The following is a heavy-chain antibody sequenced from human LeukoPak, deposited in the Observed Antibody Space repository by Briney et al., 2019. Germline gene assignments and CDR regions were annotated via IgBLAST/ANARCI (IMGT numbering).Heavy chain of an antibody. D-gene: IGHD5-18*01. CDR2: INHSGST. J-gene: IGHJ4*02. Sequence: SETLSLTCAAYGGSFSGYYWSWIRQPPGKGLEWIGEINHSGSTNYNPSLKSRVTISVDTSKNQFSLKLSSVTAADTAVYYCARVGVDTAMVSADLRGHPFDYWGQGTLVTVSS. CDR3: ARVGVDTAMVSADLRGHPFDY. V-gene: IGHV4-34*01. CDR1: GGSFSGYY.